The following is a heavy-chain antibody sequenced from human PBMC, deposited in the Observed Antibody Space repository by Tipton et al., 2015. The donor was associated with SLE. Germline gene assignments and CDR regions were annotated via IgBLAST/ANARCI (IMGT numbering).Heavy chain of an antibody. CDR2: IYYSGST. J-gene: IGHJ3*02. D-gene: IGHD3-3*01. CDR3: ARAYDFFGAFDI. CDR1: GGSFSSYY. V-gene: IGHV4-59*01. Sequence: TLSLTCAVYGGSFSSYYWSWIRQPPGKGLEWIGYIYYSGSTNYNPSLKSRVTISVDTSKNQFSLKLSSVTAADTAVYYCARAYDFFGAFDIWGQGTMVTVSS.